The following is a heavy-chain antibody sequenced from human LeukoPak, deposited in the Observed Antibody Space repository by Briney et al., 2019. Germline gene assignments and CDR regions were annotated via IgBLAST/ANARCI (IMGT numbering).Heavy chain of an antibody. J-gene: IGHJ4*02. Sequence: GGSRRLSGTASGCTFSLYSMNGVRQAPGKGLEWVSYINSESSDILYAGSVKGRFTISRDIAKNSLYLQMNSLRAEDTAVYYCARDTYRPQLIDSWGQGTLVTVSS. CDR3: ARDTYRPQLIDS. CDR1: GCTFSLYS. D-gene: IGHD5-18*01. CDR2: INSESSDI. V-gene: IGHV3-21*01.